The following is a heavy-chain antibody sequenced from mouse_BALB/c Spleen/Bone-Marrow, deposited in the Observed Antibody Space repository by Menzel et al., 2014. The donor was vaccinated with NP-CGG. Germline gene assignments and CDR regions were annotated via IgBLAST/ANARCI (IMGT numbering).Heavy chain of an antibody. V-gene: IGHV2-9*02. D-gene: IGHD2-4*01. J-gene: IGHJ4*01. CDR1: GFSLPSYG. CDR2: IWAGGTT. Sequence: VQGVESGPGLVAPSQSLSITCTVSGFSLPSYGVHWVRQPPGKGLGWLGVIWAGGTTNYNSALMSRLSISKDNSKSQVFLKMNSLQTDDTAMYYCARGDYDYAMDYWGQGTSVTVSS. CDR3: ARGDYDYAMDY.